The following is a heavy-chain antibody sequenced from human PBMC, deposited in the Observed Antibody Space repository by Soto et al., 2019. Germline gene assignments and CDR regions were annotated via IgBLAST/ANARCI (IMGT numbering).Heavy chain of an antibody. CDR2: ISSSSSDI. Sequence: EVQLVESGGGLVKPGGSLRLSCAATGFIFSSYSMIWVRQTPGKGLEWVSSISSSSSDIDYADSVKGRFTISRDNAKNSLYLQMNGLRAEDTAVYYCARVGIYSGGYWFDYWGQGTLVTVSS. V-gene: IGHV3-21*01. J-gene: IGHJ4*02. CDR1: GFIFSSYS. D-gene: IGHD2-21*01. CDR3: ARVGIYSGGYWFDY.